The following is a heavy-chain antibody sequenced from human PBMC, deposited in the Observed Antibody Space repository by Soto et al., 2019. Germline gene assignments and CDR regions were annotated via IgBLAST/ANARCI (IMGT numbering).Heavy chain of an antibody. V-gene: IGHV1-18*01. CDR1: GYTFTSYG. Sequence: QVHLVQSGAEVKKPGASVKVSCKGSGYTFTSYGITWVRQAPGQGLEWMGWISAHNGNTDYAQKLQGRVTVTRDTSTSAAYMELRGLRSDDTAVYYCARGRYGDYWGQGALVTVSP. CDR2: ISAHNGNT. D-gene: IGHD1-1*01. J-gene: IGHJ4*02. CDR3: ARGRYGDY.